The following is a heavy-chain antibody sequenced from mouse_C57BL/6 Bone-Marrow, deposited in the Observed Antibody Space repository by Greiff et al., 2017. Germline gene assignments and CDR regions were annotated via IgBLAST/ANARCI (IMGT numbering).Heavy chain of an antibody. CDR3: ARGWLLRFDY. D-gene: IGHD2-3*01. V-gene: IGHV1-64*01. CDR1: GYTFTSYW. Sequence: QVQLQQPGAELVKPGASVKLSCKASGYTFTSYWMHWVKQRPGQGLEWIGMIHPNSGSTNYNEKFKSKATLTADKSSSTAYMQLSSLTAEDSAVYYCARGWLLRFDYWGQGTTLTVSS. J-gene: IGHJ2*01. CDR2: IHPNSGST.